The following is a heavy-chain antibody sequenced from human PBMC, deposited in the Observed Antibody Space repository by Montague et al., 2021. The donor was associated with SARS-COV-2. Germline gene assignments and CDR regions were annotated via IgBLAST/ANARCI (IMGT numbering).Heavy chain of an antibody. CDR1: GFSLSTSGMC. CDR2: IDWDDDK. CDR3: ARTSIPRGGTAFDS. D-gene: IGHD6-13*01. J-gene: IGHJ3*02. V-gene: IGHV2-70*11. Sequence: PALVKPTQTLTQTCTFSGFSLSTSGMCVRWIRQPPGKALEWLARIDWDDDKYYSPSLKTRLTISKDTSKNQVVLTMTNMDPVDTATYYCARTSIPRGGTAFDSWGQGTMVTVSS.